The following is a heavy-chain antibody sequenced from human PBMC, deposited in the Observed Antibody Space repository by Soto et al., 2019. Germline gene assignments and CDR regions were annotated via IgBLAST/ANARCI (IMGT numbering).Heavy chain of an antibody. Sequence: EVQLVESGGALIQPGGSLRLSCAASGFTFSSYSMNWVRQAPGKGLEWVSYISSGSSTIYYTDSVKGRFTISRDNAKNSLYLQRNGLRAEDTAVYYCARDRITRGRGVIPDYWGQGTLVTVSS. J-gene: IGHJ4*02. CDR1: GFTFSSYS. CDR3: ARDRITRGRGVIPDY. V-gene: IGHV3-48*01. D-gene: IGHD3-10*01. CDR2: ISSGSSTI.